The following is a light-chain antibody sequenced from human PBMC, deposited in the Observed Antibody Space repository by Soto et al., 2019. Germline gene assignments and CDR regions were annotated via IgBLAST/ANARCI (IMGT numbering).Light chain of an antibody. CDR1: QSISSY. Sequence: GYRVTITCRASQSISSYLNWYQQKPGKAPNLLIYAASSLQSGVPSRFSGSASGTDFTLTISSLHPEDFATYYCQQSYSTPFTFGQRTKLEIK. CDR3: QQSYSTPFT. CDR2: AAS. J-gene: IGKJ2*01. V-gene: IGKV1-39*01.